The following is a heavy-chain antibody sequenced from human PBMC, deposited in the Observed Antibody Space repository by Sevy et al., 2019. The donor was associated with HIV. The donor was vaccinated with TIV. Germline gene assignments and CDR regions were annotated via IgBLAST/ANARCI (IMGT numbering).Heavy chain of an antibody. CDR1: GFTFSSYE. Sequence: GGSLRLFCVASGFTFSSYEMNWVRQAPGKGLEWVSYISNSGTSMYYSDSVKGRFTISRDNARNSLYLQMNSLRAEDTAVYYCARDLPPSATTVAHFDCWGQGTLVTVSS. CDR3: ARDLPPSATTVAHFDC. D-gene: IGHD4-17*01. CDR2: ISNSGTSM. V-gene: IGHV3-48*03. J-gene: IGHJ4*02.